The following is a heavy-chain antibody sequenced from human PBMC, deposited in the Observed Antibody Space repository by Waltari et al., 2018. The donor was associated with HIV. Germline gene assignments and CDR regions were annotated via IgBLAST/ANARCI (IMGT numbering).Heavy chain of an antibody. J-gene: IGHJ4*02. CDR1: GYSISSGYY. D-gene: IGHD1-7*01. CDR3: ARDIGSRKETTYFDY. CDR2: IYHSGST. V-gene: IGHV4-38-2*02. Sequence: QVQLQESGPGLVKPSETLSLNCAVPGYSISSGYYWGWIRQPPGNGLEWIGTIYHSGSTYYNPSLKSRVTISVDTSKNQFSLKLSSVTAADTAVYYCARDIGSRKETTYFDYWGQGTLVTVSS.